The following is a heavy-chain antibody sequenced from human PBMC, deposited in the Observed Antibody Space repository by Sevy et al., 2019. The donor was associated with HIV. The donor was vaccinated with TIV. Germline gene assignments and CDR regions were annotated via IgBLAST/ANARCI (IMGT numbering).Heavy chain of an antibody. Sequence: GSLRTLRVAPGFQFYLHSFHWVRQTPGKGLEGVSTLSFGCGKINYADSVQGRFTISRDDSKNTLYLEMNSLRVEDTAIYYCAREGCSKPHDYWGQGTLVTVSS. D-gene: IGHD3-10*02. CDR3: AREGCSKPHDY. J-gene: IGHJ4*02. V-gene: IGHV3-23*01. CDR1: GFQFYLHS. CDR2: LSFGCGKI.